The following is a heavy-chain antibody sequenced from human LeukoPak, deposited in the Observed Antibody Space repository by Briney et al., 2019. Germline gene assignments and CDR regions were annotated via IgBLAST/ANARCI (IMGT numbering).Heavy chain of an antibody. V-gene: IGHV4-38-2*02. CDR3: ARAGTNGARPFDY. J-gene: IGHJ4*02. CDR1: GYSISSGYY. Sequence: SETLSLTCTVPGYSISSGYYWGWIRQPPGKGLEWIGSIYHSGSTYYNPSLKSRVTISVDTSKNQFSLKLSSVTAADTAVYYCARAGTNGARPFDYWGQGTLVTVSS. CDR2: IYHSGST. D-gene: IGHD2-8*01.